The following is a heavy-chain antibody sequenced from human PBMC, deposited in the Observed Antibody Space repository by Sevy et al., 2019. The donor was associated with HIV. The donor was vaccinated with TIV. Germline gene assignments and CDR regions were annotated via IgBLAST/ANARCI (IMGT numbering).Heavy chain of an antibody. J-gene: IGHJ6*02. CDR1: GFTFSIYS. CDR3: VRDGGRITMVQGVLAYYHGMDV. D-gene: IGHD3-10*01. Sequence: GGSLRLSCAASGFTFSIYSMNWVRQAPGKGLEWVSSSSSSSNDIYYADSVKGRFTISRDNAKNSLYLQMNSLRAEDTAVYYCVRDGGRITMVQGVLAYYHGMDVWGQGTTVTVSS. V-gene: IGHV3-21*01. CDR2: SSSSSNDI.